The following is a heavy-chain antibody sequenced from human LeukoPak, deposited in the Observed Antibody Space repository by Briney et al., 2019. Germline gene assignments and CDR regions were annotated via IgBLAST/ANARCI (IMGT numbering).Heavy chain of an antibody. CDR2: INPNSGGT. D-gene: IGHD4-23*01. V-gene: IGHV1-2*02. J-gene: IGHJ6*03. CDR1: GYTFTSYG. Sequence: VASVKVSFKAAGYTFTSYGISWVRQAPGQGLEWMGWINPNSGGTNYSQKFQGRVTMTRDTSISTAYMELSRLRSDDTAVYYCAREGGGAATGPYYYYYYMDVWGKGTTVTVSS. CDR3: AREGGGAATGPYYYYYYMDV.